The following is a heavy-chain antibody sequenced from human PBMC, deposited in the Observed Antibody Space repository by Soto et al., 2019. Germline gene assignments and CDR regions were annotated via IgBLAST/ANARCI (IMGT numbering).Heavy chain of an antibody. CDR3: AGDRGNDAFDI. V-gene: IGHV3-30*04. CDR1: GFTFSSYA. D-gene: IGHD6-13*01. J-gene: IGHJ3*02. CDR2: ISYDGSNK. Sequence: GGSLRLSCAASGFTFSSYAMHWVRQAPGKGLEWVAVISYDGSNKYYADSVKGRFTISRDNSKNTLYLQMNSLRAEDTAVYYWAGDRGNDAFDIWGQGTMVTVSS.